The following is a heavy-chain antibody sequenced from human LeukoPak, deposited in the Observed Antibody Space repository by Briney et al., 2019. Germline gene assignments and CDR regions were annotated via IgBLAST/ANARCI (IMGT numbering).Heavy chain of an antibody. J-gene: IGHJ4*02. Sequence: ASVKVSCKASGYTFTGRYMHWVRQAPGQGLEWMGWINPNSGGTNYAQKCQGRVTMTRDTSISTAYMELSRLTSDDAAVYYCATGIAAAGGSFDYWGQGTLVTVSS. D-gene: IGHD6-13*01. CDR1: GYTFTGRY. CDR3: ATGIAAAGGSFDY. V-gene: IGHV1-2*02. CDR2: INPNSGGT.